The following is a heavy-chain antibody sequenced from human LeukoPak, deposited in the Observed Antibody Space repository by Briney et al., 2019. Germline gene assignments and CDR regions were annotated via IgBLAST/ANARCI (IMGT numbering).Heavy chain of an antibody. Sequence: SETLSLTCAFSGYSISTGYYWGWIRQPPGNGLEFLASIYRSYRSGSGSTYYNPSLSSRITISLDASKNQFSLKLNSVTAADTAVYYCVSQVVPAAIPDAFDIWGQGTVVTVSS. CDR3: VSQVVPAAIPDAFDI. CDR1: GYSISTGYY. CDR2: IYRSYRSGSGST. V-gene: IGHV4-38-2*01. D-gene: IGHD2-2*01. J-gene: IGHJ3*02.